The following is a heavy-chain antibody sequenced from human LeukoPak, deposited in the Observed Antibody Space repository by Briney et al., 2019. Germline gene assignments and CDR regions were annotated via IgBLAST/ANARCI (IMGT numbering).Heavy chain of an antibody. Sequence: ASVKVSCKASGYTFTSYDINWVRQAPGQGLEWMGWMNPNSGNTVYAQKFQGRVTITRNTSISTAYMELSSLRSEDTAVYYGAIHSSGCLQHWGQGTLVTVSS. V-gene: IGHV1-8*03. J-gene: IGHJ1*01. CDR3: AIHSSGCLQH. D-gene: IGHD6-19*01. CDR1: GYTFTSYD. CDR2: MNPNSGNT.